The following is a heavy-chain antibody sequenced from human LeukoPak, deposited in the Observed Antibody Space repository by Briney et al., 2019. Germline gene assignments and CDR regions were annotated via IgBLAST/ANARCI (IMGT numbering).Heavy chain of an antibody. CDR1: GFTGSSNY. Sequence: GGSLRLXCAASGFTGSSNYMSWVRLAPGKGLEWVSVIYSGGSTYYADSVKGRFTISRDNSKNTLYLQMNSLRAEDTAVYYCARARGLLSYYFDYWGQGTLVTVSS. V-gene: IGHV3-53*01. CDR3: ARARGLLSYYFDY. J-gene: IGHJ4*02. D-gene: IGHD3-10*01. CDR2: IYSGGST.